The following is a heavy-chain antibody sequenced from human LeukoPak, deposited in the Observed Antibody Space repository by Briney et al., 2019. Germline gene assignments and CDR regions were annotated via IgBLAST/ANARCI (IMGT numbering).Heavy chain of an antibody. CDR1: GGSISSYY. D-gene: IGHD1-26*01. CDR2: IYYSGST. J-gene: IGHJ4*02. Sequence: PSETLSLTCTVSGGSISSYYWSWIRQPPGEGLEWIGYIYYSGSTNYNPSLKSRVTISVDTSKNQFSLKLSSVTAADTAVYYCARGGIVGATYYFDYWGQGTLVTVSS. V-gene: IGHV4-59*01. CDR3: ARGGIVGATYYFDY.